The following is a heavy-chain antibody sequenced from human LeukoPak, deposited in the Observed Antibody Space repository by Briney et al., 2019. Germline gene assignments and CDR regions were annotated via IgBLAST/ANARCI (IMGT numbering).Heavy chain of an antibody. CDR1: GYTFTSYD. J-gene: IGHJ4*02. CDR2: MNPNSGNT. Sequence: ASVKVSCKASGYTFTSYDINWVRQATGQGLEWMGWMNPNSGNTGYAQKFQGRVTMTRNTSISTAYMELSSLRSEDTAVYYCAKTGTPWYYFDYWGQGTLVTVSS. D-gene: IGHD1-1*01. V-gene: IGHV1-8*01. CDR3: AKTGTPWYYFDY.